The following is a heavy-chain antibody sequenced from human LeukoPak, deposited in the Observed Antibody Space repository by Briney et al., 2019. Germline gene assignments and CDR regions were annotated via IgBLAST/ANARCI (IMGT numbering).Heavy chain of an antibody. CDR1: GGSFSGYY. V-gene: IGHV4-34*01. D-gene: IGHD3-22*01. Sequence: SETLSLTCAVYGGSFSGYYWSWIRQPPGKGLEWIGEINHSGSTNYNPSLKSRVTISVDTSKNQFSLKLSSVTAADTAVYYCARGHYDSSGPRVYYFDYWGQGTLVTVSS. J-gene: IGHJ4*02. CDR3: ARGHYDSSGPRVYYFDY. CDR2: INHSGST.